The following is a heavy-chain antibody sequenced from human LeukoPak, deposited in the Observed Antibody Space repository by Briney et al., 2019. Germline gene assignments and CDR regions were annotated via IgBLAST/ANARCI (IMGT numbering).Heavy chain of an antibody. Sequence: ASVTVSCKASGYTFTSYDINWVRQATGQGLEWMGWMNPNSGNTGYAQKFQGRVTMTRNTSISTAYMELSSLRSEDTAVYYCARGVRITMVRGVRTTNYYMDVWGKGTTVTVSS. CDR1: GYTFTSYD. CDR3: ARGVRITMVRGVRTTNYYMDV. CDR2: MNPNSGNT. J-gene: IGHJ6*03. D-gene: IGHD3-10*01. V-gene: IGHV1-8*01.